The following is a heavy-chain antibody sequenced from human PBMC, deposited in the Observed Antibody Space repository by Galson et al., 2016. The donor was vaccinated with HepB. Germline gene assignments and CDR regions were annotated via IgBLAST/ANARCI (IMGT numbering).Heavy chain of an antibody. CDR3: ASYYCSGTDCYLEDY. Sequence: QSGAEVKKPGESLRISCQGSANTFTSYWIAWVRQMPGKGLQWMGTIDPSDSYITYSPSFQGHVTISVDKSISTAYLQWSSLKASDTAMYYCASYYCSGTDCYLEDYWGQGTLVTVPS. D-gene: IGHD2-2*01. V-gene: IGHV5-10-1*01. CDR2: IDPSDSYI. CDR1: ANTFTSYW. J-gene: IGHJ4*02.